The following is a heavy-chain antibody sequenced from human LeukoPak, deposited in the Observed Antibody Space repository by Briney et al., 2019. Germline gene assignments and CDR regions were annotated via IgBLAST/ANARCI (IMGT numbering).Heavy chain of an antibody. Sequence: GGSLRLSCAASGFTFSSDSMNWVRQAPGKGLEWGSSISSSSSYIYYADSVKGRFTISRDNAKNSLYLQMNSLRAEDTAVYYCARDGLLRSKDAFDIWGQGTMVTVSS. D-gene: IGHD1-26*01. CDR2: ISSSSSYI. V-gene: IGHV3-21*01. J-gene: IGHJ3*02. CDR1: GFTFSSDS. CDR3: ARDGLLRSKDAFDI.